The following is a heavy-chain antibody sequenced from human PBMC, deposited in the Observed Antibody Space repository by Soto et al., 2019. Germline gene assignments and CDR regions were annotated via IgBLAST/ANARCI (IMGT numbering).Heavy chain of an antibody. V-gene: IGHV4-4*07. D-gene: IGHD6-13*01. J-gene: IGHJ5*02. CDR1: GASMNSYH. CDR3: ARDQGVAAAGITWFDP. CDR2: IHSSGST. Sequence: PSETLSLTCTVFGASMNSYHWSWIRQPAGKGLEWIGHIHSSGSTNYNPSLKSRVTMSVDTSKNQFSLRLMSLTAADTAVYYCARDQGVAAAGITWFDPWGQGSLVTVSS.